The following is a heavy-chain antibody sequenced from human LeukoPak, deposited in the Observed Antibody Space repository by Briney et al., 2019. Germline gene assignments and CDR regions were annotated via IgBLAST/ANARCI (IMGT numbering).Heavy chain of an antibody. CDR2: IYYSGST. Sequence: SETLSLTCTVSGYSISSDYYWSWIRQPPGKGLEWIGYIYYSGSTYYNPSLKSRVTISVDTSKNQFSLKLSSVTAADTAVYYCARGWAPNWVFGVVNEYLDYWGQGTLVTVSS. J-gene: IGHJ4*02. CDR1: GYSISSDYY. V-gene: IGHV4-30-4*08. CDR3: ARGWAPNWVFGVVNEYLDY. D-gene: IGHD3-3*01.